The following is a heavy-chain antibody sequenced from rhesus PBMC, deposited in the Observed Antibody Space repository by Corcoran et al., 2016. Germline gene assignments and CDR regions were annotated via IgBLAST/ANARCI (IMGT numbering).Heavy chain of an antibody. CDR1: GFPFSSYG. V-gene: IGHV3S5*01. D-gene: IGHD2-39*02. CDR2: SRYGGGTT. J-gene: IGHJ4*01. Sequence: EVQLVESGGGLVPPGESLTLSCAASGFPFSSYGMTWVRQALGKGLELVSNSRYGGGTTYDADSLKGRFTVSRDDAKNTLSLQMNSLRTEDTAVYYCAKDRGGPTFDYWGQGVLVTVSS. CDR3: AKDRGGPTFDY.